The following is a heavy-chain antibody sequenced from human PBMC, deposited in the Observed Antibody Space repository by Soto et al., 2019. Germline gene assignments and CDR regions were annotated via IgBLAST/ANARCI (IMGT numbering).Heavy chain of an antibody. V-gene: IGHV4-39*01. CDR2: IYYSGST. CDR3: ARHAQSHQYDSSGYYFGY. J-gene: IGHJ4*02. CDR1: GGSISSSSYY. Sequence: QLQLQESGPGLVKPSETLSLTCTVSGGSISSSSYYWGWIRQPPGKGLEWIGSIYYSGSTYYNPSLKSRVTISVDTSKNQCYMKLGPVTAADTAVYYCARHAQSHQYDSSGYYFGYWGQGTLVTVSS. D-gene: IGHD3-22*01.